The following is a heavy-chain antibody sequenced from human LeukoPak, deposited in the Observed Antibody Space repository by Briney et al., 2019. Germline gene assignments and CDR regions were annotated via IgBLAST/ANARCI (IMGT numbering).Heavy chain of an antibody. CDR1: GDSVSSKSAA. V-gene: IGHV6-1*01. J-gene: IGHJ5*02. D-gene: IGHD6-13*01. CDR3: ARFLSTTWFLNWFDP. Sequence: SQTLSLTCAISGDSVSSKSAAWNWIRQSPSRGLEWLGRTYYRSKWYNDYAESVKSRITINPDTSKNQFSLRLNSVTPEDTAVYYCARFLSTTWFLNWFDPWGQGTRVTVSS. CDR2: TYYRSKWYN.